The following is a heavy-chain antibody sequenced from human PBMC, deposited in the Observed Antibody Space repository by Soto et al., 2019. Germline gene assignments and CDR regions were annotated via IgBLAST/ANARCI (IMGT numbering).Heavy chain of an antibody. CDR1: GFTFSSYN. Sequence: EVRLVESGGGLVQPGGSLRLSCEASGFTFSSYNLNWVRQAPGKGLEWVSYISSSSSNIYYADSVKGRFTISRDNAKNSLYLQMNSLRDEDTAVYYCARAPGESGSYYGFFDYWGQGTLVTVSS. D-gene: IGHD1-26*01. J-gene: IGHJ4*02. V-gene: IGHV3-48*02. CDR2: ISSSSSNI. CDR3: ARAPGESGSYYGFFDY.